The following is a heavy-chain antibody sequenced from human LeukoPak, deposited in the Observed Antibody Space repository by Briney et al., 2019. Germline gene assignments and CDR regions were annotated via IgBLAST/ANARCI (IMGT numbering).Heavy chain of an antibody. CDR1: GFTLSSDW. Sequence: GGSLRLSCVASGFTLSSDWMSWVRQVPGKGLEWVANIKQDGSEKYYADSVKGRFTISRDNAKNSLYLQMNSLGAADTAVYYCAKDGGGYCNNSSCWGQGTLVTVSS. D-gene: IGHD2-2*01. CDR3: AKDGGGYCNNSSC. V-gene: IGHV3-7*03. CDR2: IKQDGSEK. J-gene: IGHJ4*02.